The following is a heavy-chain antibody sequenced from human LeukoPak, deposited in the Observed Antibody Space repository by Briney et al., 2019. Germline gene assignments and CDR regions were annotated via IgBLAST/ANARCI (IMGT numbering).Heavy chain of an antibody. V-gene: IGHV3-30-3*01. CDR3: SRAWMATIIYY. D-gene: IGHD5-24*01. CDR2: ISYDGSNK. CDR1: GFTFSDYA. Sequence: GRSLRLSCAASGFTFSDYAMHWVRQAPGKGLEWVSVISYDGSNKYCADSVKGRFTISRDNSKNTLYLQMSSLRAEDTAVYYCSRAWMATIIYYWGQGTLVTVSS. J-gene: IGHJ4*02.